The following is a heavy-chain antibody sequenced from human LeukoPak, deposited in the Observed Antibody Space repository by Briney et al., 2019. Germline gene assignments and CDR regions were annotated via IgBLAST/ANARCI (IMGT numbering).Heavy chain of an antibody. J-gene: IGHJ4*02. CDR1: GFTFSSYG. V-gene: IGHV3-30*18. Sequence: GGSLRLSCAASGFTFSSYGMHWVRQAPGKGLEWVAVISYDGSNKYYADSVKGRLTISRDNSKNTLYLQMNSLRAEDTAVYYCAKDLIAVAGPGNYWGQGTLVTVSS. CDR2: ISYDGSNK. D-gene: IGHD6-19*01. CDR3: AKDLIAVAGPGNY.